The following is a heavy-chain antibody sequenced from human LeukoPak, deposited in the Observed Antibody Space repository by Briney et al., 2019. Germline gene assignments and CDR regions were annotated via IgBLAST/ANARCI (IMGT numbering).Heavy chain of an antibody. Sequence: PSETLSLTCTVSGGSISSSYWNWIRQPAGKGLEWIGRMYTNGSSNYNPSLKSRVSMSVDTSKKQFSLTLNSVTAADTAVYYCARDIVVVVDDLYYHFYMDVWGKGTTVTISS. D-gene: IGHD2-15*01. CDR2: MYTNGSS. CDR1: GGSISSSY. CDR3: ARDIVVVVDDLYYHFYMDV. V-gene: IGHV4-4*07. J-gene: IGHJ6*03.